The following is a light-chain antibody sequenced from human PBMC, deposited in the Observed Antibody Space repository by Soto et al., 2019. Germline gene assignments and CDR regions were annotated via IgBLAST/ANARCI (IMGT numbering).Light chain of an antibody. Sequence: DIQLTQSPSTLSASVGDRVTITCWASQSINSWLAWDQQWPGKAPKLIMYKASSLQSGVPSRLSSNGAGTEFPVTISGVKPDDFTTYYFHQYNSYPHTFGQGTKL. CDR2: KAS. CDR3: HQYNSYPHT. V-gene: IGKV1-5*03. J-gene: IGKJ2*01. CDR1: QSINSW.